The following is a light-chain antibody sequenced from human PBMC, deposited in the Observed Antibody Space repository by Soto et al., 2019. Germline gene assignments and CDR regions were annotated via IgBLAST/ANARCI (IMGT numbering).Light chain of an antibody. Sequence: DIQMTQTPSTLSTSVGDSVTITCRASQSISSWLAWYQQKPGKAPKLLIYKASTLKSGVPSRFTGSGSGTEFTLTINSLQPDDFATYYCQQYSVYWTFGQGTKVDIK. CDR3: QQYSVYWT. CDR2: KAS. CDR1: QSISSW. V-gene: IGKV1-5*03. J-gene: IGKJ1*01.